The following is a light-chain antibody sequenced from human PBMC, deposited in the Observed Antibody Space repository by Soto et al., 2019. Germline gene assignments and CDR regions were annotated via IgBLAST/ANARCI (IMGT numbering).Light chain of an antibody. Sequence: VLTKSAGTLSLSPGEKATLSWRASQIVSSDYLAWYPQKPGEAPRLLIHGASSRATGIPDRFTGRGSGTDFTITISRLEPADFAVYYCQQYGRPFGQGTKVDI. CDR2: GAS. CDR3: QQYGRP. V-gene: IGKV3-20*01. CDR1: QIVSSDY. J-gene: IGKJ1*01.